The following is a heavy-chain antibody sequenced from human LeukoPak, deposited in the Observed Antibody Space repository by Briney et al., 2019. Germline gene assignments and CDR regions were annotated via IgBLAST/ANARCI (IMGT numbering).Heavy chain of an antibody. CDR3: ARDLGYCTGGTCYPNWFDP. Sequence: GASVKVSFKASGHPFTSYAMHWVRQAPGQRLAWMGWINAGNDNTKYSQKFQGRVTITRDTSASTAYMELSSLRSEDTAVYYCARDLGYCTGGTCYPNWFDPWGQGTLVTVSS. CDR1: GHPFTSYA. CDR2: INAGNDNT. D-gene: IGHD2-15*01. J-gene: IGHJ5*02. V-gene: IGHV1-3*01.